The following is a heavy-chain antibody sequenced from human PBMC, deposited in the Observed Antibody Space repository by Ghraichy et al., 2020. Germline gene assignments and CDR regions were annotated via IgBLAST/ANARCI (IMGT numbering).Heavy chain of an antibody. D-gene: IGHD2-2*01. CDR2: IYYSGST. Sequence: SETLSLTCTVSGGSISSGGYYWSWIRQHPGKGLEWIGYIYYSGSTYYNPSLKSQVTISVDTSKNQFSLKLSSVTAADTAVYYCARVSCSSTSCPYGMDVWGQGTTVTVSS. J-gene: IGHJ6*02. V-gene: IGHV4-31*01. CDR1: GGSISSGGYY. CDR3: ARVSCSSTSCPYGMDV.